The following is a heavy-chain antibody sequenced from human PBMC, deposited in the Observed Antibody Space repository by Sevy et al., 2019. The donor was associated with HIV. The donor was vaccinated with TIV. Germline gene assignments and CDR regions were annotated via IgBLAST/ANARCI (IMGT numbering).Heavy chain of an antibody. CDR1: GFTFGDYG. CDR2: ISYDGNNK. CDR3: AKGTLPHFYYYGMDV. Sequence: GGSLRLSCAASGFTFGDYGMHWVRQAPGKGLEWGAVISYDGNNKYYADSVKGRFTISRDNSKNTLFLQMNNLRPEDTAVYYCAKGTLPHFYYYGMDVWGQGPAVTVSS. D-gene: IGHD3-10*01. J-gene: IGHJ6*02. V-gene: IGHV3-30*18.